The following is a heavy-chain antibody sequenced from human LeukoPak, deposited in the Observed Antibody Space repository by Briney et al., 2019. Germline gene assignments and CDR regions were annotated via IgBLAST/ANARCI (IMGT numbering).Heavy chain of an antibody. CDR1: GYSISSGYY. J-gene: IGHJ3*02. V-gene: IGHV3-11*04. Sequence: LSLTCTVSGYSISSGYYWGWIRQPPGKGLEWVSYITKDGDIIYYADSVKGRFTISRDNARNLVRLQMNSLRVEDTAVYYCARYRADAGSYDALDIWGQGTMVTVSS. CDR3: ARYRADAGSYDALDI. D-gene: IGHD3-10*01. CDR2: ITKDGDII.